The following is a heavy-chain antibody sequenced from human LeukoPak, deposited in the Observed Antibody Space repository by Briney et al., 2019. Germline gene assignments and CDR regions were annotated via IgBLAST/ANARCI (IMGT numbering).Heavy chain of an antibody. J-gene: IGHJ4*02. Sequence: ASVKVSCKASGYTFTSYDINWVRQATGQGLEWMGWVNPNSGNTGYAQKFQGRVTMTRNTSISTAYMELSSLRSEDTAVYYCARVYCSGGSCYFDYWGQGTLVTVSS. CDR3: ARVYCSGGSCYFDY. D-gene: IGHD2-15*01. V-gene: IGHV1-8*01. CDR1: GYTFTSYD. CDR2: VNPNSGNT.